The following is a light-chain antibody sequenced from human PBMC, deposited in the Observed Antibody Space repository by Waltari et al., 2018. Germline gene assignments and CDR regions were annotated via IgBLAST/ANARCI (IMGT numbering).Light chain of an antibody. V-gene: IGLV1-40*01. CDR1: SSNIGAGYD. J-gene: IGLJ2*01. Sequence: QSVLTQPPSVSGAPGQRVTISCTGSSSNIGAGYDVHWYQQLPGTAPKLLIYGNSNRPSGVPDRFSGSKSGTSASLAITGLQAEDEADYYGQSYDSSLSGDVVFGGGTKLTV. CDR2: GNS. CDR3: QSYDSSLSGDVV.